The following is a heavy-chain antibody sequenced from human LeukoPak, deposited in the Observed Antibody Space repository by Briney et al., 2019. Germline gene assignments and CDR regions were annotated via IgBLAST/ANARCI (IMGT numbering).Heavy chain of an antibody. J-gene: IGHJ6*02. V-gene: IGHV3-30-3*01. Sequence: PGRSPITSSISSGTTYSTHAPHLYRQSPVKGPEWVAVISYDGSNKYYADSVKGRFTISRDNSKNTLYLQMNSLRAEDTAVYYCARELRLVVAAKEDYYYGMDVWGQGTTVTVSS. CDR2: ISYDGSNK. CDR3: ARELRLVVAAKEDYYYGMDV. CDR1: GTTYSTHA. D-gene: IGHD2-15*01.